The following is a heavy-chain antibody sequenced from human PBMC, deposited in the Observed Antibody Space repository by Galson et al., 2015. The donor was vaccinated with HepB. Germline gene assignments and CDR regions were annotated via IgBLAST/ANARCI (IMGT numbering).Heavy chain of an antibody. Sequence: SLRLSCAASGFTFRNTWMNWVRQAPGKGLEWVGRIKRKIDGGTIDYAAPVKGRFIISRDDSKNMVYMEMNSLKTEDAAVYYSATLYYDFWSGSSLAYYYYYMDAWGKGTTVAVSS. D-gene: IGHD3-3*01. V-gene: IGHV3-15*07. CDR3: ATLYYDFWSGSSLAYYYYYMDA. J-gene: IGHJ6*03. CDR1: GFTFRNTW. CDR2: IKRKIDGGTI.